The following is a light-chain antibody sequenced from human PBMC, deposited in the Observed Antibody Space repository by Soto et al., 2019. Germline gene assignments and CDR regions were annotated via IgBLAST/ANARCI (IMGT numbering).Light chain of an antibody. J-gene: IGLJ2*01. V-gene: IGLV2-14*03. Sequence: QSALTQPASISGSPGQSITISCTGSNSDIGSYDFVAWYQQLPGRSPRLIIYGVTNRPSGVSDRFSGSKSGNTASLTISGLQEDDEADYYCSSYTDRNTLVAFGGATKVTVL. CDR2: GVT. CDR1: NSDIGSYDF. CDR3: SSYTDRNTLVA.